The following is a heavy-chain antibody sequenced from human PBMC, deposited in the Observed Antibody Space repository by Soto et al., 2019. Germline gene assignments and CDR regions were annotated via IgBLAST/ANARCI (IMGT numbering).Heavy chain of an antibody. CDR1: GFTFSSYS. CDR2: ISSSGITI. D-gene: IGHD2-15*01. J-gene: IGHJ6*02. Sequence: PGGSLRLSCAASGFTFSSYSMNWVRQAPGKGLEWVSYISSSGITIYYADSVKGRFTISRDNAKNSLYLQMNSLRAEDTAVYYCARDRGYSYYYGMDVWGQGTTVTVSS. V-gene: IGHV3-48*01. CDR3: ARDRGYSYYYGMDV.